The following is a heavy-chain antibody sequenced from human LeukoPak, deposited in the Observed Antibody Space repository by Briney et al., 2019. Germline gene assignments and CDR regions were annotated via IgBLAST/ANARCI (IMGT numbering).Heavy chain of an antibody. D-gene: IGHD3-22*01. J-gene: IGHJ1*01. CDR2: IYYNGRT. CDR3: ARRRYYDGSGYLE. V-gene: IGHV4-39*01. Sequence: SETLSLTCSVSGDSVSGSDSYWDWIRQPPGKGLEWIGTIYYNGRTYYSPSLKSRVTMSVDPSNNQFSLNLRSVTAADTAVYYCARRRYYDGSGYLEWGQGTLLSVSS. CDR1: GDSVSGSDSY.